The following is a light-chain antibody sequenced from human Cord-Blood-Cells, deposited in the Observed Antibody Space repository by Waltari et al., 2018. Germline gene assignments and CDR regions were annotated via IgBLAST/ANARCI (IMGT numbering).Light chain of an antibody. J-gene: IGKJ4*01. Sequence: DIQMTQSPSSLSASVGDRDTITSRASQSISSYLNWYQQKPGNAPKLLIYAASSLQSGVPSRFSGSGSGTDFTLTISSLQPEDFATYYCQQSYSTPLTFGGGTKVEIK. CDR1: QSISSY. CDR3: QQSYSTPLT. V-gene: IGKV1-39*01. CDR2: AAS.